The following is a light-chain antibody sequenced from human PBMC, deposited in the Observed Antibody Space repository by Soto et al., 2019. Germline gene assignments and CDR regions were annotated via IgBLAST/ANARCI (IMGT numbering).Light chain of an antibody. CDR1: QSVSSSF. CDR3: QRYGSSPWT. Sequence: EIVLTQSPGTLSLSPGERATLSCRASQSVSSSFLAWYQQKPDQAPRLLIYGASSRATGIPDRFSGSGSGTDFTLTISRLEPEDFAVYYCQRYGSSPWTFGQGTKVEIK. V-gene: IGKV3-20*01. CDR2: GAS. J-gene: IGKJ1*01.